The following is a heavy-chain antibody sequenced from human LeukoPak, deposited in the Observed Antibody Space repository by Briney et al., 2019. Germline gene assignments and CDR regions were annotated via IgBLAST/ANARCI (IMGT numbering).Heavy chain of an antibody. CDR2: ISASGDVT. J-gene: IGHJ3*02. D-gene: IGHD1-1*01. CDR1: GFIFSKFR. Sequence: GGSLRLSCAASGFIFSKFRMGWVRQAPGRGLECVSAISASGDVTFYADSLRGRFTISRDNSKSTLYLQMNGLRAEDTAIFYCAKSLFTSATGTGRAFHIWGQGTRVTVSS. CDR3: AKSLFTSATGTGRAFHI. V-gene: IGHV3-23*01.